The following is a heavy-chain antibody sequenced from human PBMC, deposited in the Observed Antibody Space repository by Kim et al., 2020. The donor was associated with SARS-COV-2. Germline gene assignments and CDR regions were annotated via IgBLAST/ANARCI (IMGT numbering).Heavy chain of an antibody. D-gene: IGHD6-6*01. V-gene: IGHV3-7*01. CDR1: KFTFGHYW. J-gene: IGHJ6*02. Sequence: GGSLRLSCAASKFTFGHYWMRWIRQAPGKGLECVATIKHDGIEKSYVDSVKGRFTVSRDNDNNSLYLQMKSLRGEDTAVYYCAKNEGAGAARPGYYYGMDVWGQGTTVTVSS. CDR3: AKNEGAGAARPGYYYGMDV. CDR2: IKHDGIEK.